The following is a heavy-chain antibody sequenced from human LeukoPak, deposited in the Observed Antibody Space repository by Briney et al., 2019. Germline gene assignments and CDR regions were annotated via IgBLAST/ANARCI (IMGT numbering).Heavy chain of an antibody. CDR1: GFTFSSYD. Sequence: SGGSLRLSCAASGFTFSSYDMHWVRQATGKGLEWVSAIGTAGDTYYPGSVKGRFTISRDNSKNTLYLQMNSLRAEDTAVYYCARTGYNYGTPLNYWGQGTLVTVSS. D-gene: IGHD5-18*01. V-gene: IGHV3-13*01. CDR3: ARTGYNYGTPLNY. CDR2: IGTAGDT. J-gene: IGHJ4*02.